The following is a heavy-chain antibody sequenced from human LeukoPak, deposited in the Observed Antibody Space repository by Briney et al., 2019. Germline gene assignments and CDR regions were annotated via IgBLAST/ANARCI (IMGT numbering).Heavy chain of an antibody. CDR2: IYYSGST. Sequence: SETLSLTCTVSGGSISSSSYYWGWIRQPPGKGLEWIGRIYYSGSTYYNPSLKSRVTISVDTSKRRFSLKLGSVTAADTAVYYCARHVYYGSGSYYNPPTQPGYFDYWGQGTLVTVSS. D-gene: IGHD3-10*01. V-gene: IGHV4-39*01. CDR1: GGSISSSSYY. CDR3: ARHVYYGSGSYYNPPTQPGYFDY. J-gene: IGHJ4*02.